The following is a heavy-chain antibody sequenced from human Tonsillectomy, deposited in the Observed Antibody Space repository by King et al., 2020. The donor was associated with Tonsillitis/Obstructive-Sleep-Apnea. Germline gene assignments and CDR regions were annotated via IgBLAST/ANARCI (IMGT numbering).Heavy chain of an antibody. V-gene: IGHV4-59*01. D-gene: IGHD3-10*01. CDR1: GGSISSYY. J-gene: IGHJ3*02. CDR2: IYYSGST. CDR3: ARGIRGDNDAFDI. Sequence: QLQESGPGLVKPSETLSLTCTVSGGSISSYYWSWIRQPPGKGLEWIGYIYYSGSTNYNPSLKSRVTISVDTSKNQFSLKLSSLTAAATAVYYCARGIRGDNDAFDIWGQGTMVTVSS.